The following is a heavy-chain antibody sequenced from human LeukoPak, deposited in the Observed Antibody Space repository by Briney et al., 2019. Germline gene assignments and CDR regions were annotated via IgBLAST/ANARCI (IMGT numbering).Heavy chain of an antibody. Sequence: GGSLRLSCAASRFTFSSYYMYWVRQAPGKGLEWVAFISDDGVKKYYADSVKGRFSISRDNYKKTLYLQMDSLRSDDTAVYYCARVHYDILTGYSYFDYWGQGTLVTVSS. CDR3: ARVHYDILTGYSYFDY. V-gene: IGHV3-30-3*01. J-gene: IGHJ4*02. CDR2: ISDDGVKK. CDR1: RFTFSSYY. D-gene: IGHD3-9*01.